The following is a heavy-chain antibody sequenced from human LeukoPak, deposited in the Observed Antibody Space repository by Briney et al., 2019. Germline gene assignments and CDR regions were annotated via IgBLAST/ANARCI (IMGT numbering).Heavy chain of an antibody. CDR1: GFTFSSYA. V-gene: IGHV3-23*01. CDR3: AKDQDRYGSGSWPFDY. J-gene: IGHJ4*02. Sequence: GGSLRLSCAASGFTFSSYAMGWVRQAPGKGLEWVSAISGSGGSTYYADSVKGRFTISRDNSKNTLYLQMNSLRAEDTAVYYCAKDQDRYGSGSWPFDYWGQGTLVTVSS. CDR2: ISGSGGST. D-gene: IGHD3-10*01.